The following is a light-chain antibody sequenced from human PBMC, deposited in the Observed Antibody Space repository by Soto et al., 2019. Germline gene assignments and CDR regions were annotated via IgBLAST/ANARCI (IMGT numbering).Light chain of an antibody. CDR2: DVN. CDR1: SSDVGGYNY. Sequence: QSVLTQPASVSGSPGQSIAISCTGTSSDVGGYNYVSWYQQHPGKAPKLMIYDVNNRPSGVSNRFSGSKSGNTASLTISGLQAEDEADYYCCSYTNSSTYVFGTGTKVTVL. V-gene: IGLV2-14*03. J-gene: IGLJ1*01. CDR3: CSYTNSSTYV.